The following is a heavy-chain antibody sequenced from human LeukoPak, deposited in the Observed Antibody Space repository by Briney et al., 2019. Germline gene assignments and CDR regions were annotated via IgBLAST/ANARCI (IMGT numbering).Heavy chain of an antibody. V-gene: IGHV5-51*01. CDR1: GYSFTSYW. CDR3: ARVTMVRGVSPIGDY. CDR2: IYPGDSDT. Sequence: GESLKISCKGSGYSFTSYWIGWVRQMPGKGLEWMGIIYPGDSDTRYSPSFQGQVTISADKSISTAYLQWSSLKASDTAMYYCARVTMVRGVSPIGDYWGQGTLVTVSS. D-gene: IGHD3-10*01. J-gene: IGHJ4*02.